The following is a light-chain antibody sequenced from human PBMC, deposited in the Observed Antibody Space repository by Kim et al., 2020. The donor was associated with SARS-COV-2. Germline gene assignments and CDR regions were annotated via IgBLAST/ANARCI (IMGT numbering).Light chain of an antibody. Sequence: EIVLTQSPATLSLSPGERVTLSCRASQSVSRSFAWYQQKPGQAPRLLIYDASKRATGIPARFSGSGSGTDFTLTISSLEPEDFAVYYCQQRSNWPLTFGGGTKVDIK. J-gene: IGKJ4*01. CDR3: QQRSNWPLT. CDR2: DAS. CDR1: QSVSRS. V-gene: IGKV3-11*01.